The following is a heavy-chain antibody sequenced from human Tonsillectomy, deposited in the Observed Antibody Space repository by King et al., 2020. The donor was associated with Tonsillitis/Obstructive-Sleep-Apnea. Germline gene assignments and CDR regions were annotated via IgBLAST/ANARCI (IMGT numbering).Heavy chain of an antibody. CDR2: INAGNGNT. V-gene: IGHV1-3*01. J-gene: IGHJ5*02. D-gene: IGHD3-3*01. CDR3: ARGITIFGVDPFDP. CDR1: GYTFSNYA. Sequence: VQLVQSGAEVKKPGASVKVSCKASGYTFSNYAMHWVRHAPGQRLEWMGWINAGNGNTKYSQKFQGRVTITRDTSASTAYMELSSLRSEDTAIYYCARGITIFGVDPFDPWGQGTLVTVSS.